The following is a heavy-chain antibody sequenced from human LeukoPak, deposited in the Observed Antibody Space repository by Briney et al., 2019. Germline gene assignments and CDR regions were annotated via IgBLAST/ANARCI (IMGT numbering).Heavy chain of an antibody. D-gene: IGHD3-3*01. J-gene: IGHJ4*02. Sequence: SSETLSLTCTVSGGSISSYYWSWIRQPPGKGLEWIGYIYYSGSTNYNPSLKSRVTISVDTSKNQFSLKLSSVTAADTAVYYCARTYYDFWSGWANWGRGTLVTVSS. V-gene: IGHV4-59*01. CDR1: GGSISSYY. CDR2: IYYSGST. CDR3: ARTYYDFWSGWAN.